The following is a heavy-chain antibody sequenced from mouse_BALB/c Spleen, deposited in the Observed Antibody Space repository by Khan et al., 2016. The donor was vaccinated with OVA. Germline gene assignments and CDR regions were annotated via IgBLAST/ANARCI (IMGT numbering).Heavy chain of an antibody. CDR2: IGPGSGST. J-gene: IGHJ4*01. D-gene: IGHD1-1*01. CDR1: GYTFTSYW. CDR3: AIANYYGRSLYAMDY. V-gene: IGHV1S41*01. Sequence: DLVKPGASVKLSCKASGYTFTSYWINWMKQRPGQGLECIGRIGPGSGSTYYNKVFKGKATLTVDTSSSTAYIQLSSLSSEDSAVYFCAIANYYGRSLYAMDYWGQGTSVTVSS.